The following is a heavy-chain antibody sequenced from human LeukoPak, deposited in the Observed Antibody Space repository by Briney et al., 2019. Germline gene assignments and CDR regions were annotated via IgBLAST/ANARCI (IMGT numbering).Heavy chain of an antibody. V-gene: IGHV4-34*01. J-gene: IGHJ4*02. CDR3: ARGPPPVLRYFDWLSRMFDY. CDR1: GGSFSGYY. CDR2: INHSGST. Sequence: PSETLSLTCAVYGGSFSGYYWSWIRQPPGKGLEWIGEINHSGSTNYNPSLKSRVTISVDTSKNQSSLKLSSVTAADTAVYYCARGPPPVLRYFDWLSRMFDYWGQGTLVTVSS. D-gene: IGHD3-9*01.